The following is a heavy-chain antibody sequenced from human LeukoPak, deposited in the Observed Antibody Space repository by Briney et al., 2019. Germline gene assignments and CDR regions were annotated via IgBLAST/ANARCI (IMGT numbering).Heavy chain of an antibody. CDR1: EFSVGSNY. J-gene: IGHJ6*03. D-gene: IGHD3-10*01. Sequence: GGSLRLSCAASEFSVGSNYMTWVRQAPGKGLEWVSLIYSGGSTYYADSVKGRFTISRDNSKNTLYLQMNSLRAEDTAVYYCAKDLGYYYGSGTFYYYYYMDVSGKGTTVTISS. V-gene: IGHV3-53*01. CDR3: AKDLGYYYGSGTFYYYYYMDV. CDR2: IYSGGST.